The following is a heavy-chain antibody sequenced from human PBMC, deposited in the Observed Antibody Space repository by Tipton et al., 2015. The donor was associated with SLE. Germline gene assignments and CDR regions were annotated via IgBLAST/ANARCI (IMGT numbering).Heavy chain of an antibody. Sequence: TLSLTCAVSGGSISSYYWSWIRQPPGKGLEWIGYIYTSGSTNYNPSLKSRVTISVDTSKNQFSLKLSSVTAADTAVYYCARGLWPIAARPEGYFDYWGQGTLVTVSS. D-gene: IGHD6-6*01. V-gene: IGHV4-4*09. CDR2: IYTSGST. CDR1: GGSISSYY. CDR3: ARGLWPIAARPEGYFDY. J-gene: IGHJ4*02.